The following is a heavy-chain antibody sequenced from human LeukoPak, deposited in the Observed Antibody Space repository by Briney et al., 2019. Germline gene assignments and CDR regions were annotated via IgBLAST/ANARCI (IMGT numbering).Heavy chain of an antibody. J-gene: IGHJ4*02. CDR3: ARGSRLVGATARDY. CDR2: ISVYSGNT. D-gene: IGHD1-26*01. Sequence: ASVKVSCKASGYTFANSGISWVRQAPGQGLEWMGWISVYSGNTNYAQKFQGRVTMTTDTSTTTAYMELRSLISGDTAVYFCARGSRLVGATARDYWGQGTLVTVSS. V-gene: IGHV1-18*01. CDR1: GYTFANSG.